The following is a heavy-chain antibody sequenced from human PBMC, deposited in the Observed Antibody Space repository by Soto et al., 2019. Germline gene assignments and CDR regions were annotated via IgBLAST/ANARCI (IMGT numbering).Heavy chain of an antibody. CDR3: ATSGYCSGGSCFIVPFDY. J-gene: IGHJ4*02. V-gene: IGHV3-23*01. Sequence: VGSLRLSCAASGFTFSSYAMSWVRQAPGKGLEWVSAISGSGGSTYYADSVKGRFTISRDNSKNTLYLQMNSLRAEDTAVYYCATSGYCSGGSCFIVPFDYWGQGTLVTVSS. CDR2: ISGSGGST. D-gene: IGHD2-15*01. CDR1: GFTFSSYA.